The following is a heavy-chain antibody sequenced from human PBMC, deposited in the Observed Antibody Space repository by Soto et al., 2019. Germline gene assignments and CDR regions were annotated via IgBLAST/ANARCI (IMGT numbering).Heavy chain of an antibody. CDR1: GGSISSGGYY. V-gene: IGHV4-31*03. D-gene: IGHD6-6*01. Sequence: QVQLQESGPGLAKPSQTLSLTCTVSGGSISSGGYYWSWIRQHPGKGLVWIGYIYYSGSTYYNPSLKSRVTISVGTYKDQFPLKLSSVTAADTAVYYCARDTGFSIAARPHAIPGYYYYMDVWGKGTTVTVSS. CDR3: ARDTGFSIAARPHAIPGYYYYMDV. CDR2: IYYSGST. J-gene: IGHJ6*03.